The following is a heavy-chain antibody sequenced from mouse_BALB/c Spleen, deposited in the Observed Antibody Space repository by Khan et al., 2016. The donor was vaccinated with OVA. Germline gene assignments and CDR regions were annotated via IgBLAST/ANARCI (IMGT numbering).Heavy chain of an antibody. CDR1: GYTFTDYV. J-gene: IGHJ3*01. D-gene: IGHD2-2*01. V-gene: IGHV1-77*01. Sequence: VQLQQSGPELVKPGASVKMSCKASGYTFTDYVINWVKQRTGQGLEWIGQIYPGSGSTYYNEKFKGKATLTADNSSNTAYMQLSSLTSEDSAVYFCARGGYDAFAYWGQGTLVTVSA. CDR2: IYPGSGST. CDR3: ARGGYDAFAY.